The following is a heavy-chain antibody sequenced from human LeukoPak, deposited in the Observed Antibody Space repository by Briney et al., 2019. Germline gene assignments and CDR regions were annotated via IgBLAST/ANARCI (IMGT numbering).Heavy chain of an antibody. Sequence: GGSLRLSCAASGFTFTTYWMSWVRQAPGKGLEWVANMKPDGSEIFYVDSVKGRFTISRDNAKNSLYLQMNSLRAEDTAVYYCAREVNDGNYYYYMDVWGKGTTVTISS. V-gene: IGHV3-7*01. CDR3: AREVNDGNYYYYMDV. D-gene: IGHD1-1*01. CDR2: MKPDGSEI. J-gene: IGHJ6*03. CDR1: GFTFTTYW.